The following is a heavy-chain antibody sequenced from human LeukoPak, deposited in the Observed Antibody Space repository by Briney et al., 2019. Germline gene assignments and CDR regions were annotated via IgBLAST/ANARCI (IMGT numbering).Heavy chain of an antibody. CDR2: ISAYNGNT. V-gene: IGHV1-18*01. CDR1: GYTFTSYG. Sequence: ASVKVSCKASGYTFTSYGISWVRQAPGQGLEWMGWISAYNGNTNYAQKLQGRVTMTTDTSTSTAYMELRSLRSDDTAVYYCAKEQQLPHTPDYWGQGTLVTVSS. D-gene: IGHD6-13*01. J-gene: IGHJ4*02. CDR3: AKEQQLPHTPDY.